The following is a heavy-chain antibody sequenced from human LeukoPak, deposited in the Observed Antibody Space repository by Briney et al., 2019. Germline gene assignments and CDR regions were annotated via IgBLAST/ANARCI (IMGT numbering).Heavy chain of an antibody. V-gene: IGHV4-34*01. CDR2: INHSGST. CDR3: ARGRLYSSGWYGWFDP. CDR1: GGSFSGYY. J-gene: IGHJ5*02. Sequence: SETLSLTCAVYGGSFSGYYWSWIRQPPGKGLEWIGEINHSGSTNYNPSLKSRVTISVDTSKNQFSLKLSSVTAADTAVYYCARGRLYSSGWYGWFDPWGQGTLVTVSS. D-gene: IGHD6-19*01.